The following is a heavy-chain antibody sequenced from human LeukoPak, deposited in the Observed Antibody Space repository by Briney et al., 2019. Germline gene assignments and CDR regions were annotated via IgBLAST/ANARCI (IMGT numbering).Heavy chain of an antibody. V-gene: IGHV3-23*01. Sequence: GGSLRLPCAASGFTFSSYVMSWVRQAPGKGLEWVSLITSGGYTYYADSVKGRFTISRDNSKNTLYLQMNSLGAGDTAMYYCAKTKGPYDFSYDYYFDYWGQGTLVTVSS. CDR3: AKTKGPYDFSYDYYFDY. CDR2: ITSGGYT. D-gene: IGHD3-3*01. J-gene: IGHJ4*02. CDR1: GFTFSSYV.